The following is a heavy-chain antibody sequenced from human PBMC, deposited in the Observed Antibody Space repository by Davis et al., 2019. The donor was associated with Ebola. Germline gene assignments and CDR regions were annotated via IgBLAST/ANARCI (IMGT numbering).Heavy chain of an antibody. CDR3: ARVFVPLGIPRYYYYYYYGMDV. V-gene: IGHV3-53*01. D-gene: IGHD2-15*01. Sequence: GESLKISCAASGFTVSSNYMSWVRQAPGKGLEWVSVIYSGGSTYYADSVKGRFTISRDNSKNTLYLQMNSLRAEDTAVYYCARVFVPLGIPRYYYYYYYGMDVWGKGTTVTVSS. CDR1: GFTVSSNY. CDR2: IYSGGST. J-gene: IGHJ6*04.